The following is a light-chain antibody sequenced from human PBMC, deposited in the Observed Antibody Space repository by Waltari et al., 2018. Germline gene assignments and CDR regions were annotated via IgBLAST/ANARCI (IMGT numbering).Light chain of an antibody. J-gene: IGKJ2*01. CDR1: KSISSW. Sequence: DIQMTQSPSTLSASVGGRVTITCRASKSISSWLAWYQQEPGKAPKLLIYKASSLESGVPSRFRGSGSGTEFTLTISSLQPDDYATYYCQRYDSYPYTFGQGTKLEIK. V-gene: IGKV1-5*03. CDR2: KAS. CDR3: QRYDSYPYT.